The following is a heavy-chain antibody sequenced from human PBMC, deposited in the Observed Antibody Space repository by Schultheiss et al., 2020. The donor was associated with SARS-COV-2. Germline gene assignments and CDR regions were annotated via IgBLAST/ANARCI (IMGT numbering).Heavy chain of an antibody. V-gene: IGHV1-18*01. CDR2: ISAYNGNT. CDR3: ARVPGLWITPGYGMDV. D-gene: IGHD3-3*01. J-gene: IGHJ6*02. Sequence: ASVKVSCKASGYTFTSYGISWVRQAPGQGLEWMGWISAYNGNTNYAQKLQGRVTMTTDTSTSTAYMELRSMRSDDTAVYHCARVPGLWITPGYGMDVWGQGTTVTVSS. CDR1: GYTFTSYG.